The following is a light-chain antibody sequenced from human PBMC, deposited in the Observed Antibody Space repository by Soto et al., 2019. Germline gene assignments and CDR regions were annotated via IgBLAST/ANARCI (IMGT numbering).Light chain of an antibody. CDR1: QSIRYW. V-gene: IGKV1-5*03. CDR2: EAS. CDR3: QQYTSYPWT. J-gene: IGKJ1*01. Sequence: DIHMTQSPATLSASLGDIATITWRASQSIRYWLARFQQKAGKAPKLLIYEASRLESGVPSRISGSGSGTEFTLTISSLQPDDFATYYCQQYTSYPWTFGQGTKVDI.